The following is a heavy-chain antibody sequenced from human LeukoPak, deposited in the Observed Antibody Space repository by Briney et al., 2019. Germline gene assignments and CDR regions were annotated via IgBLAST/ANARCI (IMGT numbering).Heavy chain of an antibody. D-gene: IGHD3-10*01. V-gene: IGHV3-23*01. CDR1: GFTFSSYA. J-gene: IGHJ4*02. Sequence: GGSLRLSCAASGFTFSSYAMSWVRQAPGKGLEWVSSISSSSSYIYYADSVKGRFTISRDNSKNTLYLQMNSLRAEDTAVYYCAKEVLGGYYFDYWGQGTLVTVSS. CDR2: ISSSSSYI. CDR3: AKEVLGGYYFDY.